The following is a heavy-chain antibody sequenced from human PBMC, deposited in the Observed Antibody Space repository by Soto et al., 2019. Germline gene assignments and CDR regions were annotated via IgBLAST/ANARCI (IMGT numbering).Heavy chain of an antibody. J-gene: IGHJ5*02. D-gene: IGHD2-15*01. CDR3: AREDCSGGSCSQGWFDP. Sequence: LSLTCTVSGGSISSGGYYWSWIRQHPGKGLEWIGYIYYSGSTYYNPSLKSRVIISVDTSKNQFSLKLSSVTAADTAVYYCAREDCSGGSCSQGWFDPWGQGTLVTVSS. CDR1: GGSISSGGYY. V-gene: IGHV4-31*03. CDR2: IYYSGST.